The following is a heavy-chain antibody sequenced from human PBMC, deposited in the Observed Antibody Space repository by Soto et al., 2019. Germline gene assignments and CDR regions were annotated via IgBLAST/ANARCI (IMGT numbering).Heavy chain of an antibody. CDR1: GGSISSGGYS. J-gene: IGHJ3*02. Sequence: PSETLSLTCAVSGGSISSGGYSWSWIRQPPGKGLEWIGYIYHSGSTYYNPSLKSRVTISVDRSKNQFSLKLSSVTAADTAVYYCARDSHPQYSSGYYGGAFDIWGQGTMVTVSS. V-gene: IGHV4-30-2*01. CDR2: IYHSGST. D-gene: IGHD3-22*01. CDR3: ARDSHPQYSSGYYGGAFDI.